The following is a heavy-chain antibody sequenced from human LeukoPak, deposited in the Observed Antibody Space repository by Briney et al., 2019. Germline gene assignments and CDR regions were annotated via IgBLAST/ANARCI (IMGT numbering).Heavy chain of an antibody. J-gene: IGHJ5*02. CDR1: GGSISSHY. V-gene: IGHV4-4*09. Sequence: PETLSLTCTVPGGSISSHYWSWIRQPPGKGLEWIGYIYTSGNANYNPSLRSRVIISVDTFKNQFSLKLTSVTAADTAVYYCAKKASTVTTSNNLKYSWFDPWGQGTLVTVSS. CDR3: AKKASTVTTSNNLKYSWFDP. CDR2: IYTSGNA. D-gene: IGHD4-11*01.